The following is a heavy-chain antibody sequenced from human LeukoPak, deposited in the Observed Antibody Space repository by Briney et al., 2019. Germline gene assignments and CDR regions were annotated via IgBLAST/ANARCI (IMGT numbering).Heavy chain of an antibody. V-gene: IGHV3-49*04. CDR1: GLTFGDYA. J-gene: IGHJ3*02. Sequence: GRSLRLSCTASGLTFGDYAMSRVRQAPGKGLEWVGFIRSKAYGGTTEYAASVKGRFTISRDDSKSIAYLQMNSLKTEDTAVYYCTRDGSGWYLEAFDIWGQGTMVTVSS. CDR3: TRDGSGWYLEAFDI. CDR2: IRSKAYGGTT. D-gene: IGHD6-19*01.